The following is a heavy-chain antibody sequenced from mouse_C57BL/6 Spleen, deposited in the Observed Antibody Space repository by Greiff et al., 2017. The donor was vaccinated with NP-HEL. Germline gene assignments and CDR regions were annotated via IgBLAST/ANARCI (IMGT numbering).Heavy chain of an antibody. Sequence: QVQLQQPGAELVKPGASVKLSCKASGYTFTSYWMHWVKQRPGRGLEWIGRIDPNGGGTKYNEKFKSQATMTVDKPSSTAYMQLSILTSEDSAVNYCARGGDYVWDYAMDYWGQGTSVTVSS. CDR1: GYTFTSYW. D-gene: IGHD2-4*01. CDR3: ARGGDYVWDYAMDY. CDR2: IDPNGGGT. V-gene: IGHV1-72*01. J-gene: IGHJ4*01.